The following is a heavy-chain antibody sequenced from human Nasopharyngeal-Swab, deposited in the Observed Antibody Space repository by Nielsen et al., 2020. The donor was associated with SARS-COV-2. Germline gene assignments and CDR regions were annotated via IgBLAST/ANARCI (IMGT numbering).Heavy chain of an antibody. CDR3: ARDFGAPSSSWYDGDWFDP. Sequence: GGSLRLSCAASGFTFSDYYMSRIRQAPGKGLEWVSYISSSGSTIYYADSVKGRFTISRDNAKNSLYLQMNSLRAEDTAVYYCARDFGAPSSSWYDGDWFDPWGQGTLVTVSS. D-gene: IGHD6-13*01. J-gene: IGHJ5*02. CDR2: ISSSGSTI. V-gene: IGHV3-11*01. CDR1: GFTFSDYY.